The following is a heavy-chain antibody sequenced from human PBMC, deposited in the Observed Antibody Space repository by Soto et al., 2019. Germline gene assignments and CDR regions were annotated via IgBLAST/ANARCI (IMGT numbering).Heavy chain of an antibody. CDR2: INHSGST. V-gene: IGHV4-34*01. CDR3: ARGHLSAVTMVRGVIITLDAFDI. J-gene: IGHJ3*02. D-gene: IGHD3-10*01. CDR1: GGSFSGYY. Sequence: PSETLSLTCAVYGGSFSGYYWSWIRQPPGKGLEWIGEINHSGSTNYNPSLKSRVTISVDTSKNQFSLKLSSVTAADTAVYYCARGHLSAVTMVRGVIITLDAFDIWGQGTMVT.